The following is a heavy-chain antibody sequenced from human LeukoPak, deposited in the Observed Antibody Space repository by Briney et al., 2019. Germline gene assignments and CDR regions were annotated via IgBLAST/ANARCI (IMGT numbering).Heavy chain of an antibody. CDR3: VYSGYEVGHY. J-gene: IGHJ4*02. CDR2: INPNSGVT. D-gene: IGHD5-12*01. CDR1: GYSFTDYY. V-gene: IGHV1-2*02. Sequence: ASVKVSCKASGYSFTDYYVHWVRQAPGQGLEWMGWINPNSGVTTYGQKFQGRVTMTRDTSISTVYMEVSGLRSDDTAVYYCVYSGYEVGHYWGQGTLVTVSS.